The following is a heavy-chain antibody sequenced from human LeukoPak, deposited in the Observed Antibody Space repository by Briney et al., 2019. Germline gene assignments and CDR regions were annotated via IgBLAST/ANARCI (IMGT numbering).Heavy chain of an antibody. CDR3: ARGPMVRGVSSDYFDY. Sequence: PSETLSLTCTVSGGSISSYYWSWIRQPAGKGLEWIGRIYTSGSTNYNPSLKSRVTMSVDTSKNQFSLKLSCVTAADTAVYYCARGPMVRGVSSDYFDYWGQGTLVTVSS. D-gene: IGHD3-10*01. CDR1: GGSISSYY. CDR2: IYTSGST. J-gene: IGHJ4*02. V-gene: IGHV4-4*07.